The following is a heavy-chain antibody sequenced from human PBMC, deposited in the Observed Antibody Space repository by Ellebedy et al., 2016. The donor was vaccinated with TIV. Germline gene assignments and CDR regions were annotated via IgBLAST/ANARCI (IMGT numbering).Heavy chain of an antibody. V-gene: IGHV1-58*01. J-gene: IGHJ3*02. Sequence: AASVKVSCKASGFTFSSSAVQWVRQARGQRLEWIGWIFVGSGNTNHAQNFQERVTITRDMSTSTAYMELSSLRSEDTAVYYCAAMRGDYGAAYIWGQGTMVTVSS. CDR2: IFVGSGNT. CDR3: AAMRGDYGAAYI. CDR1: GFTFSSSA. D-gene: IGHD4-17*01.